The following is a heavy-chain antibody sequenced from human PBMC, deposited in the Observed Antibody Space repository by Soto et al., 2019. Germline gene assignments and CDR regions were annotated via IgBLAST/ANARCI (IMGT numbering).Heavy chain of an antibody. CDR1: GGSITSSGYS. CDR3: ARYSGYFGYFDY. D-gene: IGHD5-12*01. V-gene: IGHV4-30-2*01. Sequence: ASETLSLTCAVSGGSITSSGYSWSWIRQPPGKGLEWIGSITHTGSTYYKSSLKSRVTISEDRSKNQFSLNLSSVTAADTAVYYCARYSGYFGYFDYWGRGTLVTVSS. CDR2: ITHTGST. J-gene: IGHJ4*02.